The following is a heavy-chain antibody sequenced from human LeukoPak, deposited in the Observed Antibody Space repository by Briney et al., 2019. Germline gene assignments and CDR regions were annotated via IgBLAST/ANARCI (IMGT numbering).Heavy chain of an antibody. CDR1: GYTFTSYG. J-gene: IGHJ4*02. CDR2: ISAYNGNT. D-gene: IGHD6-6*01. Sequence: GASVKVSCKASGYTFTSYGISWVRQAPGQGLEWMGLISAYNGNTNYAQKLQGRVTMTTDTSTSTAYMELRSLRSDDTAVYYCARDQEYSSSRASDYWGQGTLVTVSS. CDR3: ARDQEYSSSRASDY. V-gene: IGHV1-18*01.